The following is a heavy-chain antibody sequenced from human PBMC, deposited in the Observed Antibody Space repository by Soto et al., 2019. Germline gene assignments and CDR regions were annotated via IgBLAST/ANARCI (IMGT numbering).Heavy chain of an antibody. D-gene: IGHD7-27*01. CDR2: ITGSGGDT. CDR3: AKAEGGTWGTEYFQY. Sequence: EVQLLESGGALVQPGGSLRLFCAASGFTFSSYAMTWVRQAPGKGLEWVSLITGSGGDTYYGDSVKGRFTISRDNSKNTLFLQMNSLRVEDTAVYFCAKAEGGTWGTEYFQYWGPGTLVTVSS. CDR1: GFTFSSYA. J-gene: IGHJ1*01. V-gene: IGHV3-23*01.